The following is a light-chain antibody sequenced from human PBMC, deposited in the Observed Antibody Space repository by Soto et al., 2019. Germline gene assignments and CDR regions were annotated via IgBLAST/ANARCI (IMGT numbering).Light chain of an antibody. Sequence: QSVLTQPPSASGTPGQRVTISCSGSSSNIGTNPVNWYQQLPGTAPKLLIYTNYQRPSGVPDRFSGSKSGTSASLAISGLQSEDEADYYCAAWDGSLNGHVFGTGTKLTVL. CDR2: TNY. CDR1: SSNIGTNP. CDR3: AAWDGSLNGHV. J-gene: IGLJ1*01. V-gene: IGLV1-44*01.